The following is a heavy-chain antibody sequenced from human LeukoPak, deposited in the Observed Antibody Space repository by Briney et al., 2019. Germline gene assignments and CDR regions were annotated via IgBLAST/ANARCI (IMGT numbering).Heavy chain of an antibody. Sequence: GGSLRLSCAASGFTFSSYAMSWVRQAPGKGLKWVSTITTGGPNTYYADSVKGRFTVSRDDSKNTLYLQMNSLRAEDTAVYYCAKDGGLWVSAHWGDSWGRGTLVTVSS. D-gene: IGHD7-27*01. CDR2: ITTGGPNT. V-gene: IGHV3-23*01. CDR3: AKDGGLWVSAHWGDS. J-gene: IGHJ4*02. CDR1: GFTFSSYA.